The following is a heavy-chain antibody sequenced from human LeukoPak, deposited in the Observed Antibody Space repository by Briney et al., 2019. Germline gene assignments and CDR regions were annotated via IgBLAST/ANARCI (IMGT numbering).Heavy chain of an antibody. CDR3: ARRAGTVTSSYKGYYYYYYMDV. V-gene: IGHV3-74*01. CDR2: INSDGSST. J-gene: IGHJ6*03. CDR1: GFTFSSYW. D-gene: IGHD4-17*01. Sequence: GGSLRLSCAASGFTFSSYWMHWVRQAPGKGLVWDSRINSDGSSTSYADSVKGRFTISRDNAKNTLYLQMNSLRAEDTAVYYCARRAGTVTSSYKGYYYYYYMDVWGKGTTVTVSS.